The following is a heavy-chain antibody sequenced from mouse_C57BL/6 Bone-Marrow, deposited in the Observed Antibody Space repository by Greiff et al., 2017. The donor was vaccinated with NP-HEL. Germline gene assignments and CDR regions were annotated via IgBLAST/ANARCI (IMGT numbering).Heavy chain of an antibody. CDR1: GFTFTDYY. J-gene: IGHJ2*01. D-gene: IGHD1-1*01. V-gene: IGHV7-3*01. Sequence: EVKLEESGGGLVQPGGSLSLSCAASGFTFTDYYMSWVRQPPGKALEWLGFIRNKANGYTTEYSASVKGRFTISRDNSQSILYLQMNALRAEDSATCYCARYIIYYYGSSFFDYWGQGTTLTVSS. CDR2: IRNKANGYTT. CDR3: ARYIIYYYGSSFFDY.